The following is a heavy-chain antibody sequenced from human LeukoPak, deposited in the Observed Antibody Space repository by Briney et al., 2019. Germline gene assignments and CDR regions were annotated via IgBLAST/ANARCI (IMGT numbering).Heavy chain of an antibody. CDR2: IYHSGST. CDR1: GDSISSSTYY. CDR3: ARDFPNYLDSSGWRGWNGY. V-gene: IGHV4-39*07. J-gene: IGHJ4*02. D-gene: IGHD6-19*01. Sequence: SETLSLTRIVSGDSISSSTYYWDWIRQPPGKGLEWIGSIYHSGSTYYNPSLKSQVTISVDTSKNQFSLKLSSVTAADTAVYYCARDFPNYLDSSGWRGWNGYWGQGTLVTVSS.